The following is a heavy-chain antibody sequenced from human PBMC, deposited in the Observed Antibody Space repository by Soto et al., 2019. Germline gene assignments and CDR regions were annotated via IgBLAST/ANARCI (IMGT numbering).Heavy chain of an antibody. V-gene: IGHV1-69*04. CDR3: ARDLRTGGSSSCLRY. CDR1: GGTFSSYT. CDR2: IIPILGIT. D-gene: IGHD6-13*01. Sequence: SVKVSCKASGGTFSSYTISWVRQAPGQGLEWMGRIIPILGITNYAQKFQGRVTMTADKSTSTAYMELRSLRSDDTAVYYCARDLRTGGSSSCLRYWGQGTLVTVSS. J-gene: IGHJ4*02.